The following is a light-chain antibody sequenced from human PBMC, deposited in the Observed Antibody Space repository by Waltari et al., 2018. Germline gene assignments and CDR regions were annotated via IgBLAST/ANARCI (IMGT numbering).Light chain of an antibody. V-gene: IGKV3-11*01. CDR3: QQRIYWPMFT. J-gene: IGKJ2*01. CDR2: EAS. Sequence: EIVLTQSPAILSLSPGERATLSCRASQSVSPSLAWYQQKPGQAPRLLIYEASNRATGIPARFGGSGAGTDFTLTISSLEPEDSAVYYCQQRIYWPMFTFGQGTKLEIK. CDR1: QSVSPS.